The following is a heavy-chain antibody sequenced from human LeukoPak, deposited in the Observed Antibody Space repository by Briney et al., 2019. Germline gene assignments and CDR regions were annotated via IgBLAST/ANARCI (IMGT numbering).Heavy chain of an antibody. J-gene: IGHJ4*02. Sequence: GGPLRLSCAASGVTFSSYGMHWVRQAPGKGLEWVAVISYDVSNKYYADSVKGRFTISRDNSKNTPYLQMNSLRAEYTAVYYSAKFGAYGGNSVDYWGQGTLVTVSS. CDR2: ISYDVSNK. CDR1: GVTFSSYG. V-gene: IGHV3-30*18. CDR3: AKFGAYGGNSVDY. D-gene: IGHD4-23*01.